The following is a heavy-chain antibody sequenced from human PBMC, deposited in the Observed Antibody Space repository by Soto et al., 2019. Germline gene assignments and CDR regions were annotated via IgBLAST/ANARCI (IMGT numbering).Heavy chain of an antibody. J-gene: IGHJ4*02. CDR3: ARRDYGDLDY. V-gene: IGHV1-18*01. Sequence: GASVRVSCKASGYFFTNYGIDWVRQAPGQGLEWMGWIRTDNSNTNYAQKLQGRVTMTTDTSTSTVYMELRSLRSDDSAVYYCARRDYGDLDYWGQGTLVTVSS. D-gene: IGHD4-17*01. CDR1: GYFFTNYG. CDR2: IRTDNSNT.